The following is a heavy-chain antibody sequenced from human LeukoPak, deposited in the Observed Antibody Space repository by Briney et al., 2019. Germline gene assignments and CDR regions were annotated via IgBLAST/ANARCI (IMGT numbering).Heavy chain of an antibody. V-gene: IGHV3-11*01. J-gene: IGHJ5*02. CDR1: GFTFSDYY. CDR2: ISSSGSTI. Sequence: GGSLRLSCAASGFTFSDYYMSWIRQAPGKGLEWVSYISSSGSTIYYADPVKGRFTISRDNAKNSLYLQMNSLRAEDTAVYYCARQADIVVVPAGTFDPWGQGTLVTVSS. D-gene: IGHD2-2*01. CDR3: ARQADIVVVPAGTFDP.